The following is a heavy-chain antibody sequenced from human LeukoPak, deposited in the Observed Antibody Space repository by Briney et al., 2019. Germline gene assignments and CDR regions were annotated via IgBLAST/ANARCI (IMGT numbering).Heavy chain of an antibody. J-gene: IGHJ4*02. V-gene: IGHV4-59*01. CDR2: IYYSGST. CDR1: GGSISSYY. D-gene: IGHD5-18*01. Sequence: SETLSLTCTVSGGSISSYYWSWIRQPPAKGLEWIGYIYYSGSTNYNPSLKSRVTISVDTSKNQFSLKLSSVTAADTAVYYCARVGYSHGYSFDYWGQGTLVTVSS. CDR3: ARVGYSHGYSFDY.